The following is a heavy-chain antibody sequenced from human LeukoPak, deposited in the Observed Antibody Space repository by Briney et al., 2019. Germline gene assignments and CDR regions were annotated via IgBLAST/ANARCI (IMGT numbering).Heavy chain of an antibody. J-gene: IGHJ3*02. V-gene: IGHV3-21*01. CDR3: ARDPQLPHHDAFDI. CDR1: GFTFSSYS. Sequence: PGGSLRLSCAASGFTFSSYSMNRVRQAPGKGLEWVSSISSSSSYIYYADSVKGRFTISRDNAKNSLYLQMNSLRAEDTAVYYCARDPQLPHHDAFDIWGQGTMVTVSS. D-gene: IGHD2-2*01. CDR2: ISSSSSYI.